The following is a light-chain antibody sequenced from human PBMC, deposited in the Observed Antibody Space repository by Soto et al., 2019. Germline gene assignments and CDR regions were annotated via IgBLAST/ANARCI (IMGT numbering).Light chain of an antibody. CDR2: KAS. CDR3: QHYNTYPWT. Sequence: DIQMTQSPSILSASVGDRVTITCRSSQSISSWLAWYQQKPGKAPNLLIHKASHLESGVPSRFSGSGSGTEFTLTISSLQTVDFATYYCQHYNTYPWTFGQGTKVDIK. CDR1: QSISSW. V-gene: IGKV1-5*03. J-gene: IGKJ1*01.